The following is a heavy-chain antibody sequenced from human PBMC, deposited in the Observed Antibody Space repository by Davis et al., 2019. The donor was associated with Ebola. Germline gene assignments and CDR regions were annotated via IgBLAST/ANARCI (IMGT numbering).Heavy chain of an antibody. CDR3: AREGRGYGVHYYGMDV. CDR2: IYYSGST. CDR1: GGSVSSGSYY. Sequence: PSETLSLTCTVSGGSVSSGSYYWSWIRQPPGKGLEWIGYIYYSGSTNYNPSLKSRVTISVDTSKNQFSLKLSSVTAADTAVYYCAREGRGYGVHYYGMDVWGQGTTVTVSS. V-gene: IGHV4-61*01. D-gene: IGHD5-12*01. J-gene: IGHJ6*02.